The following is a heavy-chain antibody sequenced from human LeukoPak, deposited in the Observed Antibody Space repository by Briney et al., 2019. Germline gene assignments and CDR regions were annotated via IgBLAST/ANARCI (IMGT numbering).Heavy chain of an antibody. D-gene: IGHD3/OR15-3a*01. J-gene: IGHJ6*03. CDR3: ARHNDFYDSLNFMDV. Sequence: TETLSLICAVSGDSISNSQSHWGWVRQAPGKGLQWIGSTYYSGTTYYNAALKSRITISVDMAKNQVSLQLISVTAADTAVYYCARHNDFYDSLNFMDVWGRGTTVTVSS. CDR1: GDSISNSQSH. CDR2: TYYSGTT. V-gene: IGHV4-39*01.